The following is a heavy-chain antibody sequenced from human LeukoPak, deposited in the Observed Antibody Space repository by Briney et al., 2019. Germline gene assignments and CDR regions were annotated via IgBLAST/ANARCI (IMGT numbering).Heavy chain of an antibody. CDR3: TTAPYCGSGSYYGY. J-gene: IGHJ4*02. V-gene: IGHV3-15*07. CDR2: IKSKTDGGTT. D-gene: IGHD3-10*01. Sequence: GGSLRLSCAASGFTFSNAWMNWVRQAPGKGLEWVGRIKSKTDGGTTDYAAPVKGRFTISRDDSKNTLYLQMNSLKTEDTAVYYCTTAPYCGSGSYYGYWGQGTLVTVSS. CDR1: GFTFSNAW.